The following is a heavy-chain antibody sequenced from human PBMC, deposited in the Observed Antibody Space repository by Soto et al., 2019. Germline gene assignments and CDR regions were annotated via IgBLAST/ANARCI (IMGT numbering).Heavy chain of an antibody. V-gene: IGHV4-39*01. Sequence: PSETLSLTCTVSGGSISSSSYYWGWIRQPPGKGLEWIGSIYYSGSTYYNPSLKSRVTISVDTSKNQFSLKLSSVTAADTAVYYCARNHYDFWSGYYIYWGQGTLVTV. J-gene: IGHJ4*02. D-gene: IGHD3-3*01. CDR2: IYYSGST. CDR1: GGSISSSSYY. CDR3: ARNHYDFWSGYYIY.